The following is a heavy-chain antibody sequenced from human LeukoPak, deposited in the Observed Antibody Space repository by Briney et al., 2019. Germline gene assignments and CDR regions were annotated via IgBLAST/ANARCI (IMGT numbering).Heavy chain of an antibody. CDR3: ARDLGPSGVDYYYYMDV. D-gene: IGHD5-12*01. CDR1: GGSISSYY. V-gene: IGHV4-4*07. CDR2: IYTSGST. Sequence: SETLSLTCTVSGGSISSYYWSWIRQPAGKGLEWIGRIYTSGSTNYNPSLKSRVTMSVDTSKNQFSLKLSSVTAADTAVYYCARDLGPSGVDYYYYMDVWGKGTTVTVSS. J-gene: IGHJ6*03.